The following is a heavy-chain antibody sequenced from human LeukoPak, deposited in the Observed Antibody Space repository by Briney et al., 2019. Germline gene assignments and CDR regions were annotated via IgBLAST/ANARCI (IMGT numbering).Heavy chain of an antibody. D-gene: IGHD3-9*01. CDR1: GFTFSSYA. Sequence: GGSLRLSCAASGFTFSSYAMHWVRQAPGKGLEWVAIISFDGSNEYYADSVKGRFTISRDNSKNTLYLQMDRLRAEDSAMYYCARPLNHVLTGYYLDSWGQGTLVTVSS. CDR3: ARPLNHVLTGYYLDS. J-gene: IGHJ4*02. V-gene: IGHV3-30*01. CDR2: ISFDGSNE.